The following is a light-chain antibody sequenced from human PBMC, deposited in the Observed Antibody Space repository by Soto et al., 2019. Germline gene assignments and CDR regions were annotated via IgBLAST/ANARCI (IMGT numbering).Light chain of an antibody. CDR3: QQYNSYSGYT. V-gene: IGKV1-39*01. Sequence: DIQMTQSPSSLSASVGDRVTITCRASQTINTYLNWYQQKLGKAPKLLIYAAFTLQSGVPSRFSGSGSGTDFTLTISSLQPEDFATYYCQQYNSYSGYTFGQGTKLEIK. CDR1: QTINTY. J-gene: IGKJ2*01. CDR2: AAF.